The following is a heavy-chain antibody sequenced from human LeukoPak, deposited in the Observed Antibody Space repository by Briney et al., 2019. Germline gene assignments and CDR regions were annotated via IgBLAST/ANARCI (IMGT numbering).Heavy chain of an antibody. CDR3: ARDAIVRDYSYSDY. CDR2: INPNSGGT. V-gene: IGHV1-2*02. Sequence: ASVKVSCKASGYTFTAYYIHWVRQVPGQGLQWMGWINPNSGGTSYPQKFQGRVTMTTDTSISTAYMELSSLRSDDTAVYFCARDAIVRDYSYSDYWGQGTLVTVSS. D-gene: IGHD4-11*01. J-gene: IGHJ4*02. CDR1: GYTFTAYY.